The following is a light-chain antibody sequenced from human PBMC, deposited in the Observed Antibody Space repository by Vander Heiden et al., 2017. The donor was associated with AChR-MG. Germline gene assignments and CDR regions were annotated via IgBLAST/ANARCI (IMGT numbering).Light chain of an antibody. CDR3: SSYVLSSASWI. CDR2: DVA. V-gene: IGLV2-14*03. CDR1: SSDFGAYKY. Sequence: QSALTQPASVSGSPGQSIPISCTGASSDFGAYKYVAWYQLHPGKAPKLLIYDVAKWPSGVSTRFSGSRSGNTASLTISALQAEDEADYYCSSYVLSSASWIFGGGTKLTVL. J-gene: IGLJ2*01.